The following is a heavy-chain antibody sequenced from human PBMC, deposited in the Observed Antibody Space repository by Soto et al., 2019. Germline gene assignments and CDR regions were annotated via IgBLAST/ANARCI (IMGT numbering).Heavy chain of an antibody. Sequence: ASETLSLTCTVSGGSISSYYWSWIRQPPGNGLEWIGYIYYSGSTNYNPSLKSRVTISVDTSMNQFSLKLSSMTAADTAVYYCARSAYYYYGMDVWGQGTTVTVSS. CDR3: ARSAYYYYGMDV. CDR2: IYYSGST. J-gene: IGHJ6*02. CDR1: GGSISSYY. V-gene: IGHV4-59*01.